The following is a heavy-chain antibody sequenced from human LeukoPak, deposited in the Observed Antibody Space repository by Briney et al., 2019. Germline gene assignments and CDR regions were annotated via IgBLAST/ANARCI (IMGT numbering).Heavy chain of an antibody. CDR1: GGSFSGYY. V-gene: IGHV4-34*01. CDR2: INHSGST. Sequence: SETLSITCAVYGGSFSGYYWSWIRQPPGKGLEWIGEINHSGSTNYNPSLKSRVTISVDTSKNQFSLKLSSVTAADTAVYYCARGRPIRRDAFDIWGQGTMVTVSS. J-gene: IGHJ3*02. CDR3: ARGRPIRRDAFDI.